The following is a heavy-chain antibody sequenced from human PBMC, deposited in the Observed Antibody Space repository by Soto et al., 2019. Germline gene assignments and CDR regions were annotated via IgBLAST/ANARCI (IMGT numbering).Heavy chain of an antibody. D-gene: IGHD6-13*01. CDR1: GFTFDDYA. Sequence: GGSLRLSCAASGFTFDDYAMHWVRQAPGKGLEWVSGISWNSGSIGYADSVKGRFTISRDNAKNSLYLQMNSLRAEDTALYYCAKGLGAAGTLYNWFDPWGQGTLVTVSS. CDR2: ISWNSGSI. V-gene: IGHV3-9*01. CDR3: AKGLGAAGTLYNWFDP. J-gene: IGHJ5*02.